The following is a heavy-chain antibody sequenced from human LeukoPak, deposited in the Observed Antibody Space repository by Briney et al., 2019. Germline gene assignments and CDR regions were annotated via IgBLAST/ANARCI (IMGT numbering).Heavy chain of an antibody. Sequence: TGGSLRLSCAASGFTFSSYGMHWVRQTPGKGLDWVAFIRYDGSNKYYAGSVKGRFTISRDNSKNTLYLQMNSLRADDTAVYYCAKGIHYYDSSGYYYWGQGTLVTVSS. V-gene: IGHV3-30*02. CDR1: GFTFSSYG. CDR2: IRYDGSNK. CDR3: AKGIHYYDSSGYYY. J-gene: IGHJ4*02. D-gene: IGHD3-22*01.